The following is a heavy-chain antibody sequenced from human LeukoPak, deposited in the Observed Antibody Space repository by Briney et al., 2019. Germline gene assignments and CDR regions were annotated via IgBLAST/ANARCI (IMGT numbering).Heavy chain of an antibody. D-gene: IGHD4-17*01. J-gene: IGHJ4*02. V-gene: IGHV4-38-2*02. CDR2: MSHSGTI. CDR3: ASHDFADYGGGFDF. Sequence: PSETLSLTCSVSGYSISSGYYWGWIRQPPGKGLEWIGTMSHSGTIYYNPSLKSRLTVSLDTSKNQFFLKLSSLIAADTAVYYCASHDFADYGGGFDFWGQGIQVTVSS. CDR1: GYSISSGYY.